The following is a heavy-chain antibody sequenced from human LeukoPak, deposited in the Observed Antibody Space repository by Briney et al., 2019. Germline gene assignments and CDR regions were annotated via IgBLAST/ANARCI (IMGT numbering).Heavy chain of an antibody. V-gene: IGHV4-59*01. Sequence: SETLSLTCTVSGGSISSYYWSWIRQPPGKGLEWIGYIYYSGSTNYNPSLKSRVTISVDTSKNQFSLKLSSVTAADTAVYYCARDGGSGWPHEGNWFDPWGQGTLVTVSS. J-gene: IGHJ5*02. D-gene: IGHD6-19*01. CDR1: GGSISSYY. CDR3: ARDGGSGWPHEGNWFDP. CDR2: IYYSGST.